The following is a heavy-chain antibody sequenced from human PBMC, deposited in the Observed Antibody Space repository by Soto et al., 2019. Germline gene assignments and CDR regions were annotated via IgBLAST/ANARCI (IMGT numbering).Heavy chain of an antibody. D-gene: IGHD2-2*01. V-gene: IGHV1-46*03. Sequence: QVQLVQSGAEVKKPGASVKVSCKASGYTFTSYYMHWVRQAPGQGLEGMGIINPSCGSTSYAQKFQGRVTMTRDTSTSTVYMELSSLRSEDTAVYYCARDIVVVPASGDAFDIWGQGTMVTVSS. CDR3: ARDIVVVPASGDAFDI. CDR2: INPSCGST. CDR1: GYTFTSYY. J-gene: IGHJ3*02.